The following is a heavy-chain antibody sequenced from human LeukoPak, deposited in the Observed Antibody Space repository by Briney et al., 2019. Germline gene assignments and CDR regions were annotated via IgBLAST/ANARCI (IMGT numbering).Heavy chain of an antibody. Sequence: GASVKVSCKASGYTFTSYYMHWVRQAPGQGLEWMGIINPSGGSTSYAQKFQGRVTMTRDTSTSTVYMELSSLRSEDTAVYYCAREGTGYCSSTSCYRAPCDYWGQGTLVTVSS. CDR1: GYTFTSYY. J-gene: IGHJ4*02. CDR2: INPSGGST. D-gene: IGHD2-2*02. CDR3: AREGTGYCSSTSCYRAPCDY. V-gene: IGHV1-46*01.